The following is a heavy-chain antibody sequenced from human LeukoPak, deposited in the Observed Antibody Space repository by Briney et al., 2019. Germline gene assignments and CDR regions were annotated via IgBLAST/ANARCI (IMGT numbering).Heavy chain of an antibody. CDR3: ARADTYKAFDI. D-gene: IGHD5-18*01. Sequence: ASVKVSCKASGYTFTTYYIQWVRQAPGQGFEWMAMINPSTGSTSYAQKFQGRVTMTRDTSTSTVYMELSSLRSEDTAVYYCARADTYKAFDIWGQGTMVTVSS. CDR2: INPSTGST. CDR1: GYTFTTYY. J-gene: IGHJ3*02. V-gene: IGHV1-46*01.